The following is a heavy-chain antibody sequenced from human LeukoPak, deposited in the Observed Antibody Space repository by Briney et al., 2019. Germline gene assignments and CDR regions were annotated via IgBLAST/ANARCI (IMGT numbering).Heavy chain of an antibody. J-gene: IGHJ4*02. D-gene: IGHD6-19*01. Sequence: ASVKVSCKASGYTFTGYYMHWVRQAPGQGLEWMGWINPTIGGTSYAQKFQGRVTMTRDTSISTAYMELSRLRSDDTAVYYCARVPISSGWSSGQSYYFDYWGQGTLVTVSS. CDR3: ARVPISSGWSSGQSYYFDY. CDR2: INPTIGGT. CDR1: GYTFTGYY. V-gene: IGHV1-2*02.